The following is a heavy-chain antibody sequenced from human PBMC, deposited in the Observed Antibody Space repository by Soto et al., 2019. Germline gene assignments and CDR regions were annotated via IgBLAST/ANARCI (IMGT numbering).Heavy chain of an antibody. D-gene: IGHD3-9*01. J-gene: IGHJ6*02. V-gene: IGHV4-34*01. CDR3: VRGRLRYFDWSDYYYYYGMDV. Sequence: SETLSLTCAVYGGSFSGYYWSWIRQPPGKGLEWIGEINHSGSTNYNPSLKSRVTISVDTSKNQFSLKLSSVTAADTAVYYCVRGRLRYFDWSDYYYYYGMDVWGQGTTVTVSS. CDR2: INHSGST. CDR1: GGSFSGYY.